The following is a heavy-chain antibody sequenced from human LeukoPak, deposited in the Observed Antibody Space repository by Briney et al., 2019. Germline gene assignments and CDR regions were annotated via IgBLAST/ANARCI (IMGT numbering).Heavy chain of an antibody. V-gene: IGHV4-59*01. CDR1: GGSISSYY. CDR3: ARAYSSGYYRDAFDI. D-gene: IGHD3-22*01. J-gene: IGHJ3*02. CDR2: IYYSGST. Sequence: PSETLSLTCTVSGGSISSYYWSWIRQPPGKGLEWIGYIYYSGSTNYNPSLKSRVTISVDTSKNQFSLKLSSVTAAGTDVYYCARAYSSGYYRDAFDIWGQGTMVTVSS.